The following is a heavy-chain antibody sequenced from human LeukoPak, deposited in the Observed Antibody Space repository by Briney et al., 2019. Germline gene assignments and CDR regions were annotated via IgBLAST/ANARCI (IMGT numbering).Heavy chain of an antibody. D-gene: IGHD4-23*01. CDR3: ARDLDGGNPGDY. CDR2: INGDGSVN. J-gene: IGHJ4*02. CDR1: GFTFSTSW. Sequence: PGGSLRLSCAASGFTFSTSWMTWVRQAPGKGLEWVANINGDGSVNGHVASVKGRFTISRGNAKNSVYLQMNSLRAEDTAVYYCARDLDGGNPGDYWGQGTLVTVSS. V-gene: IGHV3-7*01.